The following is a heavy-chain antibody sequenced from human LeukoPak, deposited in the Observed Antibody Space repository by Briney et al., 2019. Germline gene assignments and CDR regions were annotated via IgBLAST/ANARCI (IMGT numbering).Heavy chain of an antibody. V-gene: IGHV3-23*01. Sequence: GGSLRLSCAASGFIFSSYALSWVRQAPGKGLEWVSAITTSGDSTYYADSVKGRFTISRGNSKNTLYLQMNSLRAEDTAVYYCARDKAGTNDYWGQGTLVTVSS. D-gene: IGHD3-10*01. CDR1: GFIFSSYA. CDR3: ARDKAGTNDY. J-gene: IGHJ4*02. CDR2: ITTSGDST.